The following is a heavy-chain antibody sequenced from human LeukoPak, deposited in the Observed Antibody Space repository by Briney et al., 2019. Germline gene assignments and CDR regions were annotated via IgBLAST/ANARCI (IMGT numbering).Heavy chain of an antibody. V-gene: IGHV4-4*07. CDR3: ARSPDSTGYPYYFDY. CDR2: IYTSGST. Sequence: PSETLSLTCTVSGGSISTYYWSWIRQPAGKGLEWIGRIYTSGSTNYSPSLKSRITMSVDTSKNQFSLKLSSVTAADTAVYYCARSPDSTGYPYYFDYWGQGTLVTVSS. J-gene: IGHJ4*02. CDR1: GGSISTYY. D-gene: IGHD3-22*01.